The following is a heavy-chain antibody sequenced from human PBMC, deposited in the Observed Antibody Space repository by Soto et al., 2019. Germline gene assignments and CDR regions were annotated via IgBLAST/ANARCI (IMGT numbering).Heavy chain of an antibody. V-gene: IGHV4-59*01. J-gene: IGHJ4*02. CDR1: GGSISSYY. CDR2: IYYSGST. D-gene: IGHD3-10*01. Sequence: PSETLSLTCTVSGGSISSYYWSWIRQPPGKGLEWIGYIYYSGSTNYNPSLKSRVTISVDTSKNQFSLKLSSVTAADTAVYYRARDTAVRGVFPIWGQGTLVTVSS. CDR3: ARDTAVRGVFPI.